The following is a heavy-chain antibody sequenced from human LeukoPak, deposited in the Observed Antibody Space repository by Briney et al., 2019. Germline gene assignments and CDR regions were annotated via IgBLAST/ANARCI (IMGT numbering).Heavy chain of an antibody. CDR2: ISYSGST. J-gene: IGHJ4*02. D-gene: IGHD3-9*01. CDR3: ARGSYDVLTGRSTLGEY. CDR1: GGSISTYY. Sequence: PSETLSLTCIVSGGSISTYYWSWIRQPPGKGLEWIGYISYSGSTNYNPSLKSRVTISVDTSKKQFSLKLSSVTAADTAVYYCARGSYDVLTGRSTLGEYWGQGTLVAVSS. V-gene: IGHV4-59*01.